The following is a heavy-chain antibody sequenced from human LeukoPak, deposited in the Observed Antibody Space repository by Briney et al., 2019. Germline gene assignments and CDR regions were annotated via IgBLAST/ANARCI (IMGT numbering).Heavy chain of an antibody. CDR1: GYTFTGYY. CDR3: ARGGVSSGYYGDNWFDP. CDR2: INPNSGAT. V-gene: IGHV1-2*02. Sequence: GASVKVSCKASGYTFTGYYMHWVRQAPGQGLEWMGWINPNSGATNYAQNFRGRVTMTRDTSISTAYMELSRLRSDDTAVYYCARGGVSSGYYGDNWFDPWGQGTLVTVSS. J-gene: IGHJ5*02. D-gene: IGHD3-22*01.